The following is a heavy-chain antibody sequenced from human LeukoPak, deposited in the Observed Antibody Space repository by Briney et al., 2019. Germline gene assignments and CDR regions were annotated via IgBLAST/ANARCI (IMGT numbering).Heavy chain of an antibody. CDR2: IYYSGST. CDR1: GCSISSSSYY. V-gene: IGHV4-39*01. D-gene: IGHD2-21*02. J-gene: IGHJ4*02. Sequence: SETLSLTCTVSGCSISSSSYYWGWIRQPPGKGLEWIGSIYYSGSTYYNPSLKSRVTISVDTSKNQFSLKLSSVTAADTAVYYCARQELYCGGDCYSTGDDYWGQGTLVTVSS. CDR3: ARQELYCGGDCYSTGDDY.